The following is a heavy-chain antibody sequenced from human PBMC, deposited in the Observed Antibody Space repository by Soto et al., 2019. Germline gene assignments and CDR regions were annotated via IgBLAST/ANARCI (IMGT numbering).Heavy chain of an antibody. CDR2: VTRSGST. V-gene: IGHV4-4*02. CDR3: ARQKXSRFYGEVDFFDY. CDR1: GDSMDNNRW. Sequence: QVQLQESGPGLVKPSETLSLTCAVFGDSMDNNRWWSWVRQSPGKGLEWIGEVTRSGSTNYNPSLKSRVTIXIXXXXXXXXXXXXSVXXXXXXXXXCARQKXSRFYGEVDFFDYWGLGTLVTVSS. J-gene: IGHJ4*02. D-gene: IGHD4-17*01.